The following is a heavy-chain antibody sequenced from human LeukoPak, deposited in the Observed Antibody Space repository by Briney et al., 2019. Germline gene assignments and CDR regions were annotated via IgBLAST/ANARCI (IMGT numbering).Heavy chain of an antibody. V-gene: IGHV3-30*18. D-gene: IGHD2-8*02. Sequence: GGSLRLSCAASGFTFSSYGMHWVRQAPGKGLEWVAVISYDGSNKYYADSVKGRFTISRDNSKNTLYLQMNSLRAEDTAVYYCAKAPLGYCTGGVCLEYFQRWGQGTLVTVPS. CDR3: AKAPLGYCTGGVCLEYFQR. CDR2: ISYDGSNK. CDR1: GFTFSSYG. J-gene: IGHJ1*01.